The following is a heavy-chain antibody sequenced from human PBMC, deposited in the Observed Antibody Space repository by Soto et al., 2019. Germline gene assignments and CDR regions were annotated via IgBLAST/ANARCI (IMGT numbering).Heavy chain of an antibody. D-gene: IGHD1-26*01. V-gene: IGHV4-39*01. J-gene: IGHJ2*01. Sequence: QMQLQESGPGLVRPSETLSLTCTISGGSIDSSNYFWGWVRQPPGKGLEWIGTISYSGNTYYNPSLKSRVTISVDTSKTQFSLKLSSVTAADTAVYSCAGKNLGYFDLWGRGTLVTVSS. CDR3: AGKNLGYFDL. CDR2: ISYSGNT. CDR1: GGSIDSSNYF.